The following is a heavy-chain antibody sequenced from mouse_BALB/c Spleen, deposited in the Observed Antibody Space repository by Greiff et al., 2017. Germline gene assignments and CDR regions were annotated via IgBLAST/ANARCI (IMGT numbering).Heavy chain of an antibody. CDR1: GFNIKDTY. Sequence: EVQLVESGAELVKPGASVKLSCTASGFNIKDTYMHWVKQRPEQGLEWIGRIDPANGNTKYDPKFQGKATITADTSSNTAYLQLSSLTSEDTAVYYCARSLRYDGTYYAMDYWGQGTSVTVSS. D-gene: IGHD2-14*01. CDR2: IDPANGNT. J-gene: IGHJ4*01. CDR3: ARSLRYDGTYYAMDY. V-gene: IGHV14-3*02.